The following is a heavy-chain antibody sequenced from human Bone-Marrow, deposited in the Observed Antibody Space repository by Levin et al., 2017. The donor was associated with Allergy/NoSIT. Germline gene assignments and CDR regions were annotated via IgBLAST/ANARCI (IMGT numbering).Heavy chain of an antibody. V-gene: IGHV3-7*01. Sequence: GGSLRLSCAASEFTFSSYWMNWVRQAPGKGLEWVAIINQDGSEKYCVDSVKGRFTISRDNAKSSLCLQMDSLRAEETAVYYCARDVYDGYFDYWGQGTLVTVSA. CDR2: INQDGSEK. CDR3: ARDVYDGYFDY. J-gene: IGHJ4*02. D-gene: IGHD5/OR15-5a*01. CDR1: EFTFSSYW.